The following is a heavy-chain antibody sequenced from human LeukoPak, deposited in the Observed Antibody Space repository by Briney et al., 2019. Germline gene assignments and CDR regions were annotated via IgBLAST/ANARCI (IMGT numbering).Heavy chain of an antibody. J-gene: IGHJ4*01. CDR2: ISGSGGNT. Sequence: GGSLRLSCAASGFTFSSYAMSWVRQAPGKGLEWVSAISGSGGNTYYADSVKGRFTISRDNSKNTLYLQMNSLRAEDTAVYYCARRKRYYYDSSGYYYGDHFDYWGQGTLVTVSS. V-gene: IGHV3-23*01. CDR1: GFTFSSYA. CDR3: ARRKRYYYDSSGYYYGDHFDY. D-gene: IGHD3-22*01.